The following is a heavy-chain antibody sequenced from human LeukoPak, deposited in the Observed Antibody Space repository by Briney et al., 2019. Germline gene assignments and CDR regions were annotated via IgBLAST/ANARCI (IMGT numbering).Heavy chain of an antibody. Sequence: SETLFLTCTVSGYSISSGYYWGWIRQPPLKTLLCFGSIYHSGSTYYNPSLKSRVTISVDTSKNQFSLKLSSVTAADTAVYYCARVRGELTHDAFDIWGQGTMVTVSS. V-gene: IGHV4-38-2*02. D-gene: IGHD1-26*01. CDR2: IYHSGST. J-gene: IGHJ3*02. CDR3: ARVRGELTHDAFDI. CDR1: GYSISSGYY.